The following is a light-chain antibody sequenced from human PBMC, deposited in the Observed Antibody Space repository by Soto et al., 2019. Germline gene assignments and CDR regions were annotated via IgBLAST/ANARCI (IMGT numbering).Light chain of an antibody. J-gene: IGKJ4*01. Sequence: DIVMTQSPLSLPVTPGEPASISCRSSRSLLHSKGYNYLDWYLQKPGQSPQLLIYLGSNRASGVPDRFSGSGSGTDFTLKISRVEAEDVGVYYCMQALQTPRTFGGGTKVESK. CDR3: MQALQTPRT. V-gene: IGKV2-28*01. CDR2: LGS. CDR1: RSLLHSKGYNY.